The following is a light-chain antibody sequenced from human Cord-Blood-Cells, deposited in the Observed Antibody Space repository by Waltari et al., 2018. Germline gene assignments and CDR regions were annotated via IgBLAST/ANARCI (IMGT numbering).Light chain of an antibody. Sequence: QSALTQPASVSGSPGQSIPISCTGNSSDVVGYNYVSWYQQHPGKAPQLMIYDVSKRPSGVSNRFSGSKSGNTASLTISGLQAEDEADYYCSSYTSSSTWVFGGGTKLTVL. CDR3: SSYTSSSTWV. J-gene: IGLJ3*02. CDR2: DVS. V-gene: IGLV2-14*01. CDR1: SSDVVGYNY.